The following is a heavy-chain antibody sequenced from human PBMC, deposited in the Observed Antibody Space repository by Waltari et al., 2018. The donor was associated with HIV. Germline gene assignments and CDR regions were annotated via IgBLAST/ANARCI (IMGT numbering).Heavy chain of an antibody. V-gene: IGHV3-23*05. CDR3: ARHTKPGVRSLFAS. D-gene: IGHD2-8*01. Sequence: EVRQLESGGGVVQPGGSMSLPCETPGLILRGFNTYGISCVHQAPGKVPEWVHPIDNDGQRPYFSDAVKGRFVISSDIIRNTVSLTLTSLIPDDTAVYYCARHTKPGVRSLFASWDQGALVIVSS. CDR1: GLILRGFNTYG. J-gene: IGHJ4*02. CDR2: IDNDGQRP.